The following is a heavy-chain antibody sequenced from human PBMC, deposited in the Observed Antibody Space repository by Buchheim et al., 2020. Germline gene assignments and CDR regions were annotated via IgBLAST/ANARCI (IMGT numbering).Heavy chain of an antibody. CDR1: GGSISSGGYY. D-gene: IGHD3-16*02. V-gene: IGHV4-31*03. CDR3: ARSKDRGYDYVWGSYRRYYFDY. J-gene: IGHJ4*02. CDR2: IYYSGST. Sequence: QVQLQESGPGLVKPSQTLSLTCTVSGGSISSGGYYWSWIRQHPGKGLEWIGYIYYSGSTYYNPSLKSRVTISVATSKKQFTLKLSSVTAADTAVYYCARSKDRGYDYVWGSYRRYYFDYWGQGTL.